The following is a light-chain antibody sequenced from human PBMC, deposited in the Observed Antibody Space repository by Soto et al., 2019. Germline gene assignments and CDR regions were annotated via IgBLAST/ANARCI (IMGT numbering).Light chain of an antibody. CDR1: SSNIGAGYD. V-gene: IGLV1-40*01. CDR2: GNS. J-gene: IGLJ2*01. Sequence: QPVLTQPPSVSGAPGQRVTISCTGNSSNIGAGYDVHWYQQLPGTAPKIFIYGNSNRPSGVPDRFSGSKSGTSASLAITGLQAEDEADYYCQSYDSSLSGVIFGGGTKVTVL. CDR3: QSYDSSLSGVI.